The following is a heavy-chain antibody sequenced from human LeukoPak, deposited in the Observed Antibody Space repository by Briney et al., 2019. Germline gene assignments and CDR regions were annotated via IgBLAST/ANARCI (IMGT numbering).Heavy chain of an antibody. CDR2: INHSGST. J-gene: IGHJ5*02. D-gene: IGHD6-19*01. V-gene: IGHV4-34*01. CDR3: ARGLQWLVT. CDR1: GGSFSGYY. Sequence: SETLSLTCAVYGGSFSGYYWSWIRQPPGKGLEWIGEINHSGSTNYNPSLKSRVTISVDTSKNQFSLKLSSVTAADTAVYYCARGLQWLVTWGQGTLVTVSS.